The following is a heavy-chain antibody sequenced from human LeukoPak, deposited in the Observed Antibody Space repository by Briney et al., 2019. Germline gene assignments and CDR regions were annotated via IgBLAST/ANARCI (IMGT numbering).Heavy chain of an antibody. CDR3: ARGNGGNHAHLDY. V-gene: IGHV3-30-3*01. CDR1: GFTFSSNG. J-gene: IGHJ4*02. D-gene: IGHD1-14*01. Sequence: PGGSLRLSCAASGFTFSSNGMHWVRQAPGKGLEWVAVISYDGSNKYYADSVKGRFTISRDNSKNTVYLQMNSLRAEDTAVYYCARGNGGNHAHLDYWGQGTLVTVSS. CDR2: ISYDGSNK.